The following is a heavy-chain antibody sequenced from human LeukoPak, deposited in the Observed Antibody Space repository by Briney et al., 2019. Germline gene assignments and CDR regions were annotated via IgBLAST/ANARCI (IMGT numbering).Heavy chain of an antibody. V-gene: IGHV4-30-4*08. CDR1: GGSISSGDYY. Sequence: SQTLSLTCTVSGGSISSGDYYWRWIRQPPGKGLEWIGYIYYSGNTYYNPSLKSRVTISVHTSKNQFSLKLSSVTAADTAVYYCARASPPRGYSYGPSGYFDLWGRGTLVTVSS. CDR2: IYYSGNT. CDR3: ARASPPRGYSYGPSGYFDL. J-gene: IGHJ2*01. D-gene: IGHD5-18*01.